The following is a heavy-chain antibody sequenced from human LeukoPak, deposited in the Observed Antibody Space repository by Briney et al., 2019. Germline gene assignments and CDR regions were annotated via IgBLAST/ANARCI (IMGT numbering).Heavy chain of an antibody. CDR3: ARVAAAGTLYRKDFDY. Sequence: GASVKVSCKASGYTFTSYDINWVRQATGQGLEWMGWMNPNSGNTGYAQKFQGRVTITRNTSISTAYMELSSLRSGDTAVYYCARVAAAGTLYRKDFDYWGQGTLVTVSS. V-gene: IGHV1-8*03. CDR1: GYTFTSYD. CDR2: MNPNSGNT. D-gene: IGHD6-13*01. J-gene: IGHJ4*02.